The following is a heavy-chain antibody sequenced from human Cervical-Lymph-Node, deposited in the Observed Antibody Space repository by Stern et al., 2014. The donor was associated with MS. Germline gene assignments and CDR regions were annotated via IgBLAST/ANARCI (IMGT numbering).Heavy chain of an antibody. V-gene: IGHV1-69*01. CDR3: ARDGLVEKAFDI. J-gene: IGHJ3*02. D-gene: IGHD6-19*01. CDR2: IIPIFGTA. Sequence: VQLLESGAEVKKPGSSVKVSCKASGGTFSSYAISWVRQAPGQGLEWVGGIIPIFGTANYAQKFQGRVTITADESTSTAYMELSRLRSEDTAVYYCARDGLVEKAFDIWGQGTMVTVSS. CDR1: GGTFSSYA.